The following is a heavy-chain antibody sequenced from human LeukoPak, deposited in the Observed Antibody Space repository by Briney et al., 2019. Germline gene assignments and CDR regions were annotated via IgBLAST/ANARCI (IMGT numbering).Heavy chain of an antibody. J-gene: IGHJ6*02. Sequence: GGSLRLSCAASGFTVSINYMSWVRQAPGEGLEWVSVIYTTGKTYYADSVKGRFSISRDNSKNTVYLQMNSLRAEDTAVYYCARVMGAHCSSTSCYLSYYYYYGMDVWGQGTTVTVFS. CDR1: GFTVSINY. D-gene: IGHD2-2*01. CDR3: ARVMGAHCSSTSCYLSYYYYYGMDV. CDR2: IYTTGKT. V-gene: IGHV3-53*01.